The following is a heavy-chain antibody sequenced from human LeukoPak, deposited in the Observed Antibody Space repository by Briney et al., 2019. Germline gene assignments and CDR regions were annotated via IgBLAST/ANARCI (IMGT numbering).Heavy chain of an antibody. Sequence: GGSLRLSCAASGFTFSNAWMSWVRQAPGKGLEWVGRIKSKTDGGTTDYAAPVKGRFTISRDDSKNTLYLQMNSLKTKDTAVYYCTTELLWFGETRSPWGQGTLVTVSS. CDR2: IKSKTDGGTT. D-gene: IGHD3-10*01. J-gene: IGHJ4*02. CDR1: GFTFSNAW. V-gene: IGHV3-15*01. CDR3: TTELLWFGETRSP.